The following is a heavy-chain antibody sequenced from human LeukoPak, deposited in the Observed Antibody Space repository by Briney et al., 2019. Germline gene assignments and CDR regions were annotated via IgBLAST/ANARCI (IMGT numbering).Heavy chain of an antibody. CDR3: ARGAAGTTPDYYYFGLDV. V-gene: IGHV5-51*01. D-gene: IGHD1-7*01. CDR1: GYRFTDYW. Sequence: GESLKISCKGSGYRFTDYWIGWVRQMPGKGLEWMGIIYPGDSDTRYSPSFQGQVTISADKSINTAHLQWGSLKASDTAMYYCARGAAGTTPDYYYFGLDVWGQGTPVRVSS. CDR2: IYPGDSDT. J-gene: IGHJ6*02.